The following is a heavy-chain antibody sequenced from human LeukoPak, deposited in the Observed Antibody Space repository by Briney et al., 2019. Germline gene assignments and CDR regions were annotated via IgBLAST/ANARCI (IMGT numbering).Heavy chain of an antibody. D-gene: IGHD3-22*01. CDR1: GGSISSYY. J-gene: IGHJ4*02. CDR2: IYTSGST. CDR3: AREFYDSRGYRVVGVDY. V-gene: IGHV4-4*07. Sequence: PSETLSLTCTVSGGSISSYYWSWIRQPAGKGLEWIGRIYTSGSTNYNPSLKSRVTMSVDTSKNQFSLKLSSVTAADTAVYYCAREFYDSRGYRVVGVDYWGQGTLVTVSS.